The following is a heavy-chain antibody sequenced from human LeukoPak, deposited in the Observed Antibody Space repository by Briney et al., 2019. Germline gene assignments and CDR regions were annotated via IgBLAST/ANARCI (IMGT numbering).Heavy chain of an antibody. J-gene: IGHJ4*02. CDR3: ASRVMGSGWYRVAY. CDR1: GFTFSSYW. CDR2: INSDGSST. Sequence: GGSLRLSCAASGFTFSSYWMHWVRQAPGKGLVWVSRINSDGSSTSYADSVKGRFTISRDNAKNTLYLQMNSLRAEDTAVYDCASRVMGSGWYRVAYWGQGTLVTVSS. V-gene: IGHV3-74*01. D-gene: IGHD6-19*01.